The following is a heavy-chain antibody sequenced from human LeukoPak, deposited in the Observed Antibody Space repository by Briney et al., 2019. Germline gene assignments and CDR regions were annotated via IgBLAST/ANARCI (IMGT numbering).Heavy chain of an antibody. Sequence: GGSLRLSCAGSGFPFSSHGMNWVRQAPGKGLEWVSSISSSSSYIYYADSVKGRFTISRDNAKNSLYLQMNSLRAEDTAVYYCARQYYDSSGYSRYWGQGTLVTVSS. CDR3: ARQYYDSSGYSRY. J-gene: IGHJ4*02. CDR1: GFPFSSHG. D-gene: IGHD3-22*01. CDR2: ISSSSSYI. V-gene: IGHV3-21*01.